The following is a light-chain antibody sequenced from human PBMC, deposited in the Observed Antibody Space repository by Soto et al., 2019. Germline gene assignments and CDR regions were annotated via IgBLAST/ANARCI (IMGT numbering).Light chain of an antibody. CDR2: ANN. CDR1: SSNIGSNI. CDR3: AAWDDSLNGHVV. Sequence: QSVLTQPPSASGTPGQRVTISCSGSSSNIGSNIVNWYQQLPGTAPKLLIYANNQRPSGVPDRFSGSVSGTSASLAISGLHFEDEADYYCAAWDDSLNGHVVFGGGTKLTVL. J-gene: IGLJ2*01. V-gene: IGLV1-44*01.